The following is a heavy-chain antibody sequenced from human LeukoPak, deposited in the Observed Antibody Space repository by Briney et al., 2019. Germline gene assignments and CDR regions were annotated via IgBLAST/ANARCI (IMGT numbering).Heavy chain of an antibody. CDR3: AKDIKWLLELDY. D-gene: IGHD3-22*01. CDR1: GFTFTSYS. V-gene: IGHV3-23*01. CDR2: ISGSGGST. Sequence: GGSLRLSCAASGFTFTSYSMNWVRQAPGKGLEWVSAISGSGGSTYYADSVKGRFTISRGNSKNTLYLQMNSLRAEDTAVYYCAKDIKWLLELDYWGQGTLVTVSS. J-gene: IGHJ4*02.